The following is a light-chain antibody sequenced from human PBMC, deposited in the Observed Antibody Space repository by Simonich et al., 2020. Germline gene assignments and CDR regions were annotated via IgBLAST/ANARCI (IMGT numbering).Light chain of an antibody. CDR1: SGSVSTSYY. CDR3: VLYMGSGIGV. V-gene: IGLV8-61*01. CDR2: STN. J-gene: IGLJ3*02. Sequence: QTVVTQEPSFSVSPGGTVTLTCGLSSGSVSTSYYPSWYQQTPGHAPRTFIYSTNTRSSGVPDRFSGSILGNKAALTITGAQADDESDYYCVLYMGSGIGVFGGGTKLTVL.